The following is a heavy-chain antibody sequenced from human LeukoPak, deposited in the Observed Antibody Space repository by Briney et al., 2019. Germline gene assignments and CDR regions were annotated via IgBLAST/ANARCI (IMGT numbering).Heavy chain of an antibody. D-gene: IGHD2-21*02. V-gene: IGHV3-11*01. Sequence: SGGSLRLSCAASGFTFSDYYMSWIRQAPGKGLEWVSYISSSGSTIYYADSVKGRFTISRDNAKNSLYLQMNSLRAEDTAVYYCARVLPYCGGDCYSDAFDIWGQGTMVTVSS. CDR1: GFTFSDYY. CDR2: ISSSGSTI. CDR3: ARVLPYCGGDCYSDAFDI. J-gene: IGHJ3*02.